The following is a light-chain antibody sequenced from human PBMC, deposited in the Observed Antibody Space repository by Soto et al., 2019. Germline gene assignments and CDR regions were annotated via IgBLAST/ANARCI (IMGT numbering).Light chain of an antibody. J-gene: IGKJ1*01. CDR1: QSIGSW. Sequence: DIQMTQSPSTLSASVGDRVTITCRASQSIGSWLAWYQQKPGKAPKLLIYKASSLESGVPSRFSGSGSGTEFTLTISSLQPDDFATYYCQQYNSYLWTFGQGTKVEI. CDR3: QQYNSYLWT. V-gene: IGKV1-5*03. CDR2: KAS.